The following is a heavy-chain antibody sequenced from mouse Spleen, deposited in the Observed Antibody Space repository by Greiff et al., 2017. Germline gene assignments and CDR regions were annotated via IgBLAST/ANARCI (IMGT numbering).Heavy chain of an antibody. J-gene: IGHJ3*01. D-gene: IGHD2-4*01. CDR2: IYPRSGNT. CDR1: GYTFTSYG. Sequence: QVQLQQSGAELARPGASVKLSCKASGYTFTSYGISWVKQRTGQGLEWIGEIYPRSGNTYYNEKFKGKATLTADKSSSTAYMELRSLTSEDSAVYFCARLDDYVGFAYWGQGTLVTVSA. CDR3: ARLDDYVGFAY. V-gene: IGHV1-81*01.